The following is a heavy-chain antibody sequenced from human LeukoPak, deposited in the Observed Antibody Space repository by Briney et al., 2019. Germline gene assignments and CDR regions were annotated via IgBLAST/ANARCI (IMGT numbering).Heavy chain of an antibody. J-gene: IGHJ5*02. V-gene: IGHV3-53*05. Sequence: PGGSLRLSCAASGFTVSSDSMSWVRQAPGKGLEWVSVIYSGGSTYYADSVKGRFTISRDKSKNTVYLQMNSLRFEDTAMYYCARNWFDPWGQGTLVTVSS. CDR3: ARNWFDP. CDR2: IYSGGST. CDR1: GFTVSSDS.